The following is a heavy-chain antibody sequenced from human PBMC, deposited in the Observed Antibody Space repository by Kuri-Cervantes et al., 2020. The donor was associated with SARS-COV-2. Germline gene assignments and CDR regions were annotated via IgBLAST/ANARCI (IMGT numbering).Heavy chain of an antibody. CDR3: ARDLRLGKSLDY. V-gene: IGHV3-11*04. Sequence: VGSLRLSCPASGFIFSDYYMTWIRQAPGKGLEWVSNIGPSGTPKYYADSVKGRFTISRDNAKNSLYLQMSSLRAEDTAVYYCARDLRLGKSLDYWGQGTLVTVSS. CDR2: IGPSGTPK. CDR1: GFIFSDYY. D-gene: IGHD7-27*01. J-gene: IGHJ4*02.